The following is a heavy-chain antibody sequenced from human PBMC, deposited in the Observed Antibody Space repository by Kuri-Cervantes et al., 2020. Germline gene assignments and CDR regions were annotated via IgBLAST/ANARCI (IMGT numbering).Heavy chain of an antibody. CDR2: IYYSGST. CDR3: ARHLGYYGSGSGFFDP. Sequence: SETLSLTCTVSGGSISNSSYYWGWIRQPPGKGLEWIGYIYYSGSTNYNPSLKSRVTISVDTSKNQFSLKLSSVTAADTAVYYCARHLGYYGSGSGFFDPWGQGTLVTVSS. V-gene: IGHV4-61*05. CDR1: GGSISNSSYY. D-gene: IGHD3-10*01. J-gene: IGHJ5*02.